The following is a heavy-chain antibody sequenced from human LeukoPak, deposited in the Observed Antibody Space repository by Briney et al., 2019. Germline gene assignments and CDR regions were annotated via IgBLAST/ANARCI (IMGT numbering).Heavy chain of an antibody. V-gene: IGHV1-18*04. Sequence: GASVKVSCKASGYSFPSYGISWVRQAPGQGLEWMGWISTYNGNTNYAQKFQGRVTMTTDTSTTTAYMELRGLRSDDTAVYYCAKNSYDYIWGNYRTPDYWGQGTLVTVSS. CDR3: AKNSYDYIWGNYRTPDY. CDR2: ISTYNGNT. D-gene: IGHD3-16*02. J-gene: IGHJ4*02. CDR1: GYSFPSYG.